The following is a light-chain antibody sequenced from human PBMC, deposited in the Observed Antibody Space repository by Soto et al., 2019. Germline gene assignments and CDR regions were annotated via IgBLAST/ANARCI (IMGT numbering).Light chain of an antibody. Sequence: QSALTQPASVSGSPGQSITISCTGTSSDFGGYNYVSWYQQHPGIAPKLMIYDVSNRPSGVSNRFSGSKSGNTSSLTISGLQAEDEADYYCSSYTTSSTLFGTGTKLTVL. CDR2: DVS. V-gene: IGLV2-14*01. CDR3: SSYTTSSTL. J-gene: IGLJ1*01. CDR1: SSDFGGYNY.